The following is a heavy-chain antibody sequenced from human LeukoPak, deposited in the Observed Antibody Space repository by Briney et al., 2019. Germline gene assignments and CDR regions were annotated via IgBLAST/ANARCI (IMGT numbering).Heavy chain of an antibody. CDR1: GFTFSSYA. CDR3: ARGSGIAARMFYFDY. V-gene: IGHV3-30*04. D-gene: IGHD6-6*01. Sequence: GGSLRLSCAASGFTFSSYAMHWVRQPPGKGLEWVAVISYDGSNKYYADSVKGRFTISRDNSKNTLYLQMNSLRAEDTAVYYCARGSGIAARMFYFDYWGQGTLVTVSS. J-gene: IGHJ4*02. CDR2: ISYDGSNK.